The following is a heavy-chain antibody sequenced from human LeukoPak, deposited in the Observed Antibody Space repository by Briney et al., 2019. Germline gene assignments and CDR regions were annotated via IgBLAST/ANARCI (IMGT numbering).Heavy chain of an antibody. D-gene: IGHD4-11*01. Sequence: SSETLPLTCTVSGDSISSSYYYWGWIRQPPGKGLEWIGSIYYSGSTYYNPSLKSRVTISVDTSKNQFSLKLNSVTAADTAVYYCARGASNYGSFWFDPWGQGTLVTVSS. CDR3: ARGASNYGSFWFDP. V-gene: IGHV4-39*07. CDR1: GDSISSSYYY. CDR2: IYYSGST. J-gene: IGHJ5*02.